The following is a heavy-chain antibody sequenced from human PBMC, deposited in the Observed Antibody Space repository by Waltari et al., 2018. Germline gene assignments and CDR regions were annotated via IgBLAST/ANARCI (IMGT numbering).Heavy chain of an antibody. D-gene: IGHD6-6*01. V-gene: IGHV1-3*01. CDR2: INAGNGNT. CDR1: GSTFTSYA. CDR3: ARDPTYSSSSAFDY. Sequence: QVQLVQSGAEVKKPGASVKVSCKASGSTFTSYAMHWVRQAPGQRLEWMGWINAGNGNTKYSQKFQGRVTITRDTSASTAYMELSSLRSEDMAVYYCARDPTYSSSSAFDYWGQGTLVTVSS. J-gene: IGHJ4*02.